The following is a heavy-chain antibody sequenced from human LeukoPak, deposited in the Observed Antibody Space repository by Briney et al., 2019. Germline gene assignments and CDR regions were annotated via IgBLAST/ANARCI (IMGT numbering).Heavy chain of an antibody. J-gene: IGHJ4*02. CDR1: GFTFSGST. Sequence: GGSLRLSCAASGFTFSGSTIHWVRQASGKGLEWVGLIRTKANSYATAYAASVKGRFTISRDDSKNRAYLQMNSLKTEDTAEYYCASHPEGLCGGDCHNWGQGTLVTVSS. V-gene: IGHV3-73*01. D-gene: IGHD2-21*02. CDR3: ASHPEGLCGGDCHN. CDR2: IRTKANSYAT.